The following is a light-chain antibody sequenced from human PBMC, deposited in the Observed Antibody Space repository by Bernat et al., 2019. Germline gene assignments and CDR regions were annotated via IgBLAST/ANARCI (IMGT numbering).Light chain of an antibody. CDR2: DDS. J-gene: IGLJ3*02. CDR3: QVWDSSSDHPE. CDR1: NIGSKS. Sequence: SYVLTQPPSVSVAPGKTARITCGGNNIGSKSVHWYQQKPCQAPVLVVYDDSDRPSGIPERFSGSNSGNTATLTISRVEAGDEADYYCQVWDSSSDHPEFGGGTKLTVL. V-gene: IGLV3-21*03.